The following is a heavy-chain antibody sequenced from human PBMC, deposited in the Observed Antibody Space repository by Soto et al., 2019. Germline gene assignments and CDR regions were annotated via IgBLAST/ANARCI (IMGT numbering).Heavy chain of an antibody. D-gene: IGHD2-2*01. Sequence: SETLSLTCAVSGGSISSGSYYWSWIRQPPGKGLEWIGYIYYSGSTNYNPSLKSRVTISVDTSKNQFSLKLSSVTAADTAVYYCATDSPSYQLLSGGIEPWGHGTLVTVSS. CDR3: ATDSPSYQLLSGGIEP. J-gene: IGHJ5*02. CDR2: IYYSGST. V-gene: IGHV4-61*01. CDR1: GGSISSGSYY.